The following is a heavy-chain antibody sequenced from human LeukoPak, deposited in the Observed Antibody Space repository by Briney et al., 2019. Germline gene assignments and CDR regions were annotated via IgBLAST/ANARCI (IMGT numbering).Heavy chain of an antibody. CDR1: GFTFSSYE. Sequence: GGSLRLSCAASGFTFSSYEMHWVRQPPGKGLEWVSYISSSDSTIYYADSVKGRFTISRDNAKNSLYLQMNSLRAEDTAVYYCARVTYGSGTYGAFDYWGQGTLVTVSS. D-gene: IGHD3-10*01. CDR2: ISSSDSTI. CDR3: ARVTYGSGTYGAFDY. J-gene: IGHJ4*02. V-gene: IGHV3-48*03.